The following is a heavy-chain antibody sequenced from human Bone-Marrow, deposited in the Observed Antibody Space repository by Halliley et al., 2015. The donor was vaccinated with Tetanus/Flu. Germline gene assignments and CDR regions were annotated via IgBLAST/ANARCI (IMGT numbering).Heavy chain of an antibody. V-gene: IGHV3-23*01. Sequence: SLRLSCAASGFTFSIYAMSWVRQAPGKGLEWVSAINSGGNTYYADSVKGRFTISRDSSKNTLYLQMNSLRAEDTAIYYCAREGGGTAVPGFQAWFGPWGQGTLVTVSS. D-gene: IGHD6-19*01. CDR1: GFTFSIYA. CDR3: AREGGGTAVPGFQAWFGP. J-gene: IGHJ5*02. CDR2: INSGGNT.